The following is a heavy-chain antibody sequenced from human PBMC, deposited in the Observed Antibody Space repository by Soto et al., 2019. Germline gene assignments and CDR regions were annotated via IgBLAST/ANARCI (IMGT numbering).Heavy chain of an antibody. J-gene: IGHJ5*02. CDR2: FDPEDGET. D-gene: IGHD3-10*01. V-gene: IGHV1-24*01. Sequence: ASVKVSCKVSGYTLTELSMHWVRQAPGKGLEWMGGFDPEDGETIYAQKFQGRVTMTEDTSTDTAYMELSSPRSEDTAVYYCAWLLWLGEGNWFDPWGQGTLVTVSS. CDR1: GYTLTELS. CDR3: AWLLWLGEGNWFDP.